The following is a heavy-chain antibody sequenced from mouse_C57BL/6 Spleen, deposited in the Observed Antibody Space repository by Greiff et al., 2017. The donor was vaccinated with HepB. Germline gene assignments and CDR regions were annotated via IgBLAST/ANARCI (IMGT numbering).Heavy chain of an antibody. D-gene: IGHD3-3*01. Sequence: DVMLVESGGGLVKPGGSLKLSCAASGFTFSSYAMSWVRQTPEKRLEWVATISDGGSYTYYPDNVKGRFTISRDNAKNNLYLQMSHLKSEDTAMYYCAGTALYYFDYWGQGTTLTVSS. J-gene: IGHJ2*01. CDR1: GFTFSSYA. CDR3: AGTALYYFDY. CDR2: ISDGGSYT. V-gene: IGHV5-4*03.